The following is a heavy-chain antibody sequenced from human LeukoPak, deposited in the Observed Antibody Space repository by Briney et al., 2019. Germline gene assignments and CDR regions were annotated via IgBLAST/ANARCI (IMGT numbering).Heavy chain of an antibody. CDR3: ARENYSGSGSYYIPSAFDI. D-gene: IGHD3-10*01. CDR2: IWYGGSNK. V-gene: IGHV3-33*01. CDR1: GFTFSSYG. J-gene: IGHJ3*02. Sequence: PGGSLRLSCAASGFTFSSYGMHWVRQAPGKGLEWVAVIWYGGSNKYYADSVKGRFTISRDNSKNTLYLQMNSLRAEDTAVYYCARENYSGSGSYYIPSAFDIWGQGTMVTVSS.